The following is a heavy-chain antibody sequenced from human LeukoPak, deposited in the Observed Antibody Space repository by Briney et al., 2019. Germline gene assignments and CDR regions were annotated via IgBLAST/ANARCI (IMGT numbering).Heavy chain of an antibody. CDR2: IYYSGST. Sequence: PSETLSLTCTVSGGSISSSSYYWGWIRQPPGKGLEWIGSIYYSGSTYYNPSPKSRVTISVDTSKNQFSLKLSSVTAADTAVYYCARQGETTAGYWGQGTLVTVSS. J-gene: IGHJ4*02. CDR1: GGSISSSSYY. V-gene: IGHV4-39*01. CDR3: ARQGETTAGY. D-gene: IGHD4-17*01.